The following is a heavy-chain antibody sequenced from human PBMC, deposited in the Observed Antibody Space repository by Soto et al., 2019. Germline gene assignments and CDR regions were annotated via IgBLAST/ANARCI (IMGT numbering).Heavy chain of an antibody. CDR3: ARDSHYDRSGPIDY. J-gene: IGHJ4*02. CDR1: GYTFTSYA. D-gene: IGHD3-22*01. CDR2: INAGNGNT. V-gene: IGHV1-3*01. Sequence: ASVKVSCKASGYTFTSYAMHWVRQAPGQRLEWMGWINAGNGNTKYSQKFQGRVTITRDTSASTAYMELSSLRSEDTAVYYCARDSHYDRSGPIDYWGQGTLVTVSS.